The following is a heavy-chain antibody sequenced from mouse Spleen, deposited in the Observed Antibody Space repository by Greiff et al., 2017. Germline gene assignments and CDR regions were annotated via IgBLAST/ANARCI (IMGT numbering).Heavy chain of an antibody. V-gene: IGHV5-9-1*02. Sequence: DVKLQESGEGLVKPGGSLKLSCAASGFTFSSYAMSWVRQTPEKRLEWVAYISSGGDYIYYADTVKGRFTISRDNARNTLYLQMSSLKSEDTAMYYCTRGYGNFYAMDYWGQGTSVTVSS. J-gene: IGHJ4*01. CDR3: TRGYGNFYAMDY. D-gene: IGHD2-1*01. CDR1: GFTFSSYA. CDR2: ISSGGDYI.